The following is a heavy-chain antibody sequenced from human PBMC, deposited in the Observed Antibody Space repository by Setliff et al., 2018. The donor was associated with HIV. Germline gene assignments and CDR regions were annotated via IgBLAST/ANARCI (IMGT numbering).Heavy chain of an antibody. CDR3: ARKLRPGHGMDV. Sequence: PGGSLRLSCAASGFTFSSYAMTWVRQAPGKGLEWVSSITGSGDSTYYANSVKGRFSISRDNAENSLYLQMSSLRAEDTAVYYCARKLRPGHGMDVWGQGTTVTVSS. CDR2: ITGSGDST. D-gene: IGHD3-10*01. V-gene: IGHV3-23*01. CDR1: GFTFSSYA. J-gene: IGHJ6*02.